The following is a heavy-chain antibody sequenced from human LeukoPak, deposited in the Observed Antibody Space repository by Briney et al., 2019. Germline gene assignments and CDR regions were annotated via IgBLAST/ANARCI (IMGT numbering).Heavy chain of an antibody. V-gene: IGHV3-7*01. Sequence: GGSLRLSCAASGFTFSNYWMSWVRQAPGKGLEWVANIKQDGSEKYYVDSVKGRFTISRDNAKNSLYLQMNSLRAEDTAMYYCARDSAGNDYWGQGTLVTVSS. J-gene: IGHJ4*02. CDR2: IKQDGSEK. CDR3: ARDSAGNDY. D-gene: IGHD6-13*01. CDR1: GFTFSNYW.